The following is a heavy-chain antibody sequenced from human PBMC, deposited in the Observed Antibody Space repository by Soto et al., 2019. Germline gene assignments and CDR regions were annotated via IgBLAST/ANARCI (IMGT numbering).Heavy chain of an antibody. J-gene: IGHJ4*02. D-gene: IGHD2-15*01. CDR3: AKSVGYCSGGSCYALLDY. Sequence: GGSLRLSCAASGFTFSSYAMSWVRQAPGKGLEWVSAISGSGGSTYYADSVKGRFTISRDNSKNTLYLQMNSLRAEDTAVYYCAKSVGYCSGGSCYALLDYWSQGTLVTVSS. V-gene: IGHV3-23*01. CDR2: ISGSGGST. CDR1: GFTFSSYA.